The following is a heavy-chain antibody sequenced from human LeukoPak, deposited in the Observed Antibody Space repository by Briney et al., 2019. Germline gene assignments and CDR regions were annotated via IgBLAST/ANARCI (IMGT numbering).Heavy chain of an antibody. J-gene: IGHJ4*02. CDR3: TRARIRDGYTKKGLYYFDY. CDR1: GFTFGDYA. V-gene: IGHV3-49*04. D-gene: IGHD5-24*01. Sequence: GGSLRLSCTASGFTFGDYAMSWVRQAPGKGLEWVGFIRSKAYGGTTEYAASVKGRFTISRDDSKSIAYLQMNSLKTEDTAVYYCTRARIRDGYTKKGLYYFDYWGQGALLTVSS. CDR2: IRSKAYGGTT.